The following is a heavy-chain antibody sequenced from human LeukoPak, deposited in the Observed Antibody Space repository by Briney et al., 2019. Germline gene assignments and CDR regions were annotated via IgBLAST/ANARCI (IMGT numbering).Heavy chain of an antibody. CDR3: ARVKDSSGWLFDY. CDR1: GGSISSYY. CDR2: IYYSGST. V-gene: IGHV4-59*01. J-gene: IGHJ4*02. D-gene: IGHD6-19*01. Sequence: PSETLSLTCTVSGGSISSYYWSWIRQPPGKGLEWIGYIYYSGSTNYNPSLKSRVTISVDTSKNQFSLKLSSVTAADTAVYYCARVKDSSGWLFDYWGQGTLVTVSS.